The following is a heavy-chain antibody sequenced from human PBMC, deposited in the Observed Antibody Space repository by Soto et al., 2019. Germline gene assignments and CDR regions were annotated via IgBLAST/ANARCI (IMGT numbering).Heavy chain of an antibody. D-gene: IGHD3-3*01. CDR2: INPNSGVT. V-gene: IGHV1-46*01. CDR1: GYTFTNFY. CDR3: ARDNPTILEESYSPGGWFDP. Sequence: QVQLVQSGAEVKKPGASVRVSCKASGYTFTNFYMHWVRQAPGQGLEWVGIINPNSGVTSYAQKFQGRVTMTGDTSTSTVYMELSSLRSEDTAIYYCARDNPTILEESYSPGGWFDPWGQGSLVTVSS. J-gene: IGHJ5*02.